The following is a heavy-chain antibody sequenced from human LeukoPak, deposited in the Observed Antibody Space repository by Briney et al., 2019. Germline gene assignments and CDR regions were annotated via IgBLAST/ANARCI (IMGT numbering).Heavy chain of an antibody. CDR2: IYYSGST. J-gene: IGHJ4*02. V-gene: IGHV4-39*01. CDR1: GSSISSYY. D-gene: IGHD3-22*01. CDR3: ARRGSGYYPYYFDY. Sequence: SETLSLTCTVSGSSISSYYWGWIRQPPGKGLEWIGSIYYSGSTYYNPSLKSRVTISVDTSKNQFSLKLSSVTAADTAVYYCARRGSGYYPYYFDYWGQGTLVTVSS.